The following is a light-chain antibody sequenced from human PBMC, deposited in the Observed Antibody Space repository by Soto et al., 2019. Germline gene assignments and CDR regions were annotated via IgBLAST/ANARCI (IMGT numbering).Light chain of an antibody. CDR2: KSN. V-gene: IGLV1-47*01. Sequence: QSVLTQPPSASGTPGQRVTISCSGSSSNIGNNDVYWYQQLPGTAPKLLIYKSNQRPSGVPDRFSGSKSGTSASLAIGGLRSEDEADYYCATWGDSLSGRYVFGSGTKLTVL. J-gene: IGLJ1*01. CDR1: SSNIGNND. CDR3: ATWGDSLSGRYV.